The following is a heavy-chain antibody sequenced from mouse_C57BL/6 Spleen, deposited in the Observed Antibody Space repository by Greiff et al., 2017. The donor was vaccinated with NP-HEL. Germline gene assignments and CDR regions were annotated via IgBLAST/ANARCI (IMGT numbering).Heavy chain of an antibody. D-gene: IGHD2-3*01. J-gene: IGHJ1*03. CDR3: ARGIVDGYNWYFDV. CDR2: INPNNGGT. V-gene: IGHV1-22*01. Sequence: EVQLQQSGPELVKPGASVKMSCKASGYTFTDYNMHWVKQSHGKSLEWIGYINPNNGGTSYNQKFKGKATLTVNKSSSTAYMELRSLTSEDSAVYYCARGIVDGYNWYFDVWGTGTTVTVSS. CDR1: GYTFTDYN.